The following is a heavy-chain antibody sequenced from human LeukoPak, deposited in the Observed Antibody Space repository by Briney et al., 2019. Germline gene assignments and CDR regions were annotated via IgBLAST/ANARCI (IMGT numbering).Heavy chain of an antibody. Sequence: PSETQSLTCTVSGGSISSSSYYWGWIRQPPGKGLEWIGSIYYSGSTYYNPSLKSRVTISVDTSKNQFSLKLSSVTAADTAVYYCARYIVGATTTGFDPWGQGTLVTVSS. D-gene: IGHD1-26*01. J-gene: IGHJ5*02. V-gene: IGHV4-39*01. CDR1: GGSISSSSYY. CDR2: IYYSGST. CDR3: ARYIVGATTTGFDP.